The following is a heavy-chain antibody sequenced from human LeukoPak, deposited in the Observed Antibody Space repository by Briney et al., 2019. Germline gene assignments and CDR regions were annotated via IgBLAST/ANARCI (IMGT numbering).Heavy chain of an antibody. V-gene: IGHV5-51*01. Sequence: GESLKISCKGSGYSFTSYWIGWVRQMPGKGLEWMGIIYPGDSDTRYSPSFQGQVTISADKSISTAYLQWSSLKASHTAMYYCARLGYYGSGSYSPVDYWGQGTLVTVSS. CDR3: ARLGYYGSGSYSPVDY. CDR2: IYPGDSDT. D-gene: IGHD3-10*01. CDR1: GYSFTSYW. J-gene: IGHJ4*02.